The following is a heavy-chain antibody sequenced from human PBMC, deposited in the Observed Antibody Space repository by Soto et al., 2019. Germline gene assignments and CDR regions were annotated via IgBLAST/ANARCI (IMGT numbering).Heavy chain of an antibody. Sequence: EVQLVESGGGLVQPGRSLRLSCAASGFTFDDYAMHWVRLAPGKGLEWVSGISWNSGSIGYADSVKGRFTISRDNAKNSLYLQMNSLSAEDTALYYCAKVYSSGWSHAFDIWGQGTMVTVSS. J-gene: IGHJ3*02. D-gene: IGHD6-19*01. CDR3: AKVYSSGWSHAFDI. CDR1: GFTFDDYA. V-gene: IGHV3-9*01. CDR2: ISWNSGSI.